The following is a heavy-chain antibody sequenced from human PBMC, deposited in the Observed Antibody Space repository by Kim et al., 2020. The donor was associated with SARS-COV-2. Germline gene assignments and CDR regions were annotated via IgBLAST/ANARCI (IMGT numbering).Heavy chain of an antibody. J-gene: IGHJ4*02. Sequence: QKFQGRVTITADESTSTAYMELSSLRSEDTAVYYCARDHTYSSSPGLLDYWGQGTLVTVSS. CDR3: ARDHTYSSSPGLLDY. D-gene: IGHD6-6*01. V-gene: IGHV1-69*01.